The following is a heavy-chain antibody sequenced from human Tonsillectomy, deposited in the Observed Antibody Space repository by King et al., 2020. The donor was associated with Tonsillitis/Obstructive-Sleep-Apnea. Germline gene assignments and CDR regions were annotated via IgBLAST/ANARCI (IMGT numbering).Heavy chain of an antibody. J-gene: IGHJ4*02. D-gene: IGHD4-17*01. V-gene: IGHV3-30*04. CDR2: ISYDGSNK. Sequence: VQLVESGGGVVQPGRSLRLSCAASGFTFSSYTMHWVRQAPGKGLEWVAVISYDGSNKYYADSVKGRFTISRDNSKNTLYPQMNSLRAEDTAVYYCARSGVGDPPDYWGQGTLVTVSS. CDR1: GFTFSSYT. CDR3: ARSGVGDPPDY.